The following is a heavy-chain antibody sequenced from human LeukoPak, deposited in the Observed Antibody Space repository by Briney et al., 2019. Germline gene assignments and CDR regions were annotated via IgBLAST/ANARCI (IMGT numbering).Heavy chain of an antibody. V-gene: IGHV3-30*02. CDR2: TRYDGSIT. CDR1: GFTFRSYG. CDR3: VKDKRDDYDEYYFDY. J-gene: IGHJ4*02. Sequence: PGGSLRLSCVGSGFTFRSYGMHWVRQAPGKGLEWVAFTRYDGSITYYADSVKGRFSISRDNSKNTLHLQMNSLRAEDTAVYYCVKDKRDDYDEYYFDYWGQGTLVTVSS. D-gene: IGHD4-17*01.